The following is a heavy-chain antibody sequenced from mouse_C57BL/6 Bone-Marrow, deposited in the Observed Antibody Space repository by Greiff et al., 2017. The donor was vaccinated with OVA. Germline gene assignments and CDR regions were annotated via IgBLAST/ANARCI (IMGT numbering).Heavy chain of an antibody. CDR2: IHPNSGST. V-gene: IGHV1-64*01. D-gene: IGHD5-2*01. CDR1: GYTFTSYW. Sequence: QVQLQQPGAELVKPGASVKLSCKASGYTFTSYWMHWVKQRPGQGLEWIGMIHPNSGSTNYNEKFKSKATLTVDKSSSTAYMQLSSLTSEDSAVYYCARKEYSPMYYDYWGPGTTLSVSS. CDR3: ARKEYSPMYYDY. J-gene: IGHJ2*01.